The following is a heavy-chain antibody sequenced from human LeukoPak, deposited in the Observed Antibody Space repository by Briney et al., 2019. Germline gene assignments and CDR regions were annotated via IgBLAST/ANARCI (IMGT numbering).Heavy chain of an antibody. V-gene: IGHV3-23*01. CDR2: ISGSGGST. Sequence: GGSLRLSCAASGFTFSSYAMSWVRQAPGKGLEWVSAISGSGGSTYYADSVKGRFTISRDNSKNTLYLQMNSLRAEDTAVYYCASPPQGYYYGMDVWGQGTTVTVSS. J-gene: IGHJ6*02. CDR3: ASPPQGYYYGMDV. CDR1: GFTFSSYA.